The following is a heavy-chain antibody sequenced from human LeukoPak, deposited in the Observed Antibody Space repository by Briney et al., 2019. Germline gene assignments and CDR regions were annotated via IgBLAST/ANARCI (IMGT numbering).Heavy chain of an antibody. V-gene: IGHV4-59*01. CDR1: GGSISSYY. Sequence: SETLSLTCTVSGGSISSYYWSWIRQPPGKGLEWIGYIYYSGSTNYNPSLKSRVTISVDTSKNQFSLKLSSVTAADTAVYYCARRPCSGGSCYPHDAFDIWGQGTMVTVSS. D-gene: IGHD2-15*01. J-gene: IGHJ3*02. CDR3: ARRPCSGGSCYPHDAFDI. CDR2: IYYSGST.